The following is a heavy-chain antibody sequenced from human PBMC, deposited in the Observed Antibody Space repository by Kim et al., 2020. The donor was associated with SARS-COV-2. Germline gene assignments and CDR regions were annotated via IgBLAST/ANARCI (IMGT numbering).Heavy chain of an antibody. CDR3: ARQSSGSYWSFDL. D-gene: IGHD6-19*01. J-gene: IGHJ2*01. CDR1: GCSISSSSYY. CDR2: IYYSGST. V-gene: IGHV4-39*01. Sequence: SETLSLTCTASGCSISSSSYYWGRIRPPPGKGLEWIVSIYYSGSTYYNPSLKRRVTISEDTTKNQFSLKLSSVTAADTAVYYCARQSSGSYWSFDLWGRGTLVTVSS.